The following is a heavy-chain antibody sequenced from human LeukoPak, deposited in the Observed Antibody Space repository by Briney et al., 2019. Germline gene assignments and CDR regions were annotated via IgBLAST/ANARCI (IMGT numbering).Heavy chain of an antibody. CDR3: ARLSESVTARNYYYYMDV. D-gene: IGHD6-6*01. CDR1: GGSISSGGYY. CDR2: IYYSGST. V-gene: IGHV4-61*08. Sequence: SETLSLTCTVSGGSISSGGYYWSWIRQHPGKGLEWIGYIYYSGSTNYNPSLKSRVTISVDTSKNQFSLNLSSVTAADTAVYYCARLSESVTARNYYYYMDVWGEGATVTVSS. J-gene: IGHJ6*03.